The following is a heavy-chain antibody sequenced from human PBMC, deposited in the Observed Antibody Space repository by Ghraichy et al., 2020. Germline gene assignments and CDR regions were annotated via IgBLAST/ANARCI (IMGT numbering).Heavy chain of an antibody. CDR3: ARVGGSTSSYYYYGMDV. CDR2: MNPHSGNT. D-gene: IGHD2-2*01. J-gene: IGHJ6*02. V-gene: IGHV1-8*01. Sequence: GWMNPHSGNTGSAQKFQGRVTMTRNTSISPAYMELSSLRSEDTAVYYCARVGGSTSSYYYYGMDVWGQGTTVTVSS.